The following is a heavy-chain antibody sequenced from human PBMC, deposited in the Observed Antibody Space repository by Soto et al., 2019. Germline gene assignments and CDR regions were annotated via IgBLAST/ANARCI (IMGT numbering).Heavy chain of an antibody. Sequence: SAMVPCKDSGGTFSRYALSWVRQAPGQGPEWMGGIVPMFGTANYAQKFQGRVTITADESTSTAYMQLSSLRSEDTAVYYCARGVYYDSRGYYFFFWGQGTLVNVSS. D-gene: IGHD3-22*01. J-gene: IGHJ4*02. CDR3: ARGVYYDSRGYYFFF. V-gene: IGHV1-69*13. CDR2: IVPMFGTA. CDR1: GGTFSRYA.